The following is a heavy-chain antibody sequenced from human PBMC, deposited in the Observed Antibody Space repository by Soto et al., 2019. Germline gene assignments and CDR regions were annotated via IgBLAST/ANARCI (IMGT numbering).Heavy chain of an antibody. V-gene: IGHV3-23*04. Sequence: EVQLVESGGALVQPGGSLRLSCAASGFTFSSYAMSWVRQAPGKGLEWVSAISGSGGSTYYADSVKGRFTISRDNSKNTLYLQMNSLRAEDTAVYYCATRGVDWEESSSGMDVWGQGTTVTVSS. J-gene: IGHJ6*02. D-gene: IGHD6-6*01. CDR3: ATRGVDWEESSSGMDV. CDR2: ISGSGGST. CDR1: GFTFSSYA.